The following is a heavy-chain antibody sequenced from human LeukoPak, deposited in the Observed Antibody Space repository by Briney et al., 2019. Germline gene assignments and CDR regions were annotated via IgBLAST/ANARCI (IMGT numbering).Heavy chain of an antibody. CDR1: GYTFTSYG. CDR3: ARDKFAVYYDSSGYYADY. D-gene: IGHD3-22*01. V-gene: IGHV1-18*01. CDR2: ISTYNGNT. Sequence: GASVKVSCKASGYTFTSYGISWVRQAPGQGLEWMGWISTYNGNTNYAQKLQGRVSMTTDTSTSTAYMDLRSLRSEDTAVYYCARDKFAVYYDSSGYYADYWGQGTLVTVSS. J-gene: IGHJ4*02.